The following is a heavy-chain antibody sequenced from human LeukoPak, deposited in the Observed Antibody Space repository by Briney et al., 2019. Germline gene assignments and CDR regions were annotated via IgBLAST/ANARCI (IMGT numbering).Heavy chain of an antibody. J-gene: IGHJ4*02. D-gene: IGHD3-10*01. CDR3: ARAVAAARGVNYFDY. V-gene: IGHV3-13*01. Sequence: GGSLRLSCAASGFTFSNYDMHWVRQGTGKYLEWVSAIGTTGDTYYPGSVKGRFTISRENAKNSLYLQMNSLRAGDTAVYYCARAVAAARGVNYFDYWGQGTLVTVSS. CDR2: IGTTGDT. CDR1: GFTFSNYD.